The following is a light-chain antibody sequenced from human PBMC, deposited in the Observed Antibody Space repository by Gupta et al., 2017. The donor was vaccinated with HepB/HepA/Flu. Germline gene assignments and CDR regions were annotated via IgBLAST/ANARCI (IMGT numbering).Light chain of an antibody. CDR1: QSVTSN. CDR2: GAS. CDR3: QQYNNWPPLI. Sequence: EILMTQSPATLSVSPGERVSLSCWASQSVTSNLAWYQQKPGQAPRLLIYGASTRATGIPARFSGSGSGTEFTLTISSRQSEDFAVYYCQQYNNWPPLIFGGGTKVEIK. V-gene: IGKV3-15*01. J-gene: IGKJ4*01.